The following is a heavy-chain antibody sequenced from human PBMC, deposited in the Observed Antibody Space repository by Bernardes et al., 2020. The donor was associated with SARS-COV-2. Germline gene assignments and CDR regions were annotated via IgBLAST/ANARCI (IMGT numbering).Heavy chain of an antibody. CDR1: GGSFSGYY. CDR2: INHSGST. Sequence: SETLSLTCAVYGGSFSGYYWSWIRQPPGKGLEWIGEINHSGSTNYNPSLKSRVTISVDTSKNQFSLKLSSVTAADTAVYYCARGPFQQLVLYYYYGMDVWGQGTTVTVSS. D-gene: IGHD6-6*01. CDR3: ARGPFQQLVLYYYYGMDV. J-gene: IGHJ6*02. V-gene: IGHV4-34*01.